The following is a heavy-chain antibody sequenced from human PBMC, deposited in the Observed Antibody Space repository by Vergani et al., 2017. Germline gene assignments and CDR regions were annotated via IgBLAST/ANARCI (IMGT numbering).Heavy chain of an antibody. J-gene: IGHJ6*02. CDR2: ISSSSSYT. CDR3: ARYYYYYYGMDV. CDR1: GFTFSDYY. Sequence: QVQLVESGGGLVKPGGSLRLSCAASGFTFSDYYMSWIRQAPGKGLEWVSYISSSSSYTNYADSVKGRFTISRDNAKNSLYLQMNSLRAEDTAVYYCARYYYYYYGMDVWGQGTTVTVSS. V-gene: IGHV3-11*05.